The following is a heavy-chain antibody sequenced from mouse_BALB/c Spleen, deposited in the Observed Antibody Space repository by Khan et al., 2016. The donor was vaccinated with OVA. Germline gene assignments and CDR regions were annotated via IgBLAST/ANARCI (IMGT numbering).Heavy chain of an antibody. CDR1: GFSLTRYG. CDR3: AKCTPVYSDMAY. J-gene: IGHJ4*01. V-gene: IGHV2-3*01. Sequence: QVQLKQSGPGLVAPSQSLSITCTVSGFSLTRYGVSWVRQLFGKCLEWLGVIWGDGRINCHSALISRLIISKDTSKSKVFLKLNNLQSVHTSTYYCAKCTPVYSDMAYEDHGDSVTFSS. CDR2: IWGDGRI.